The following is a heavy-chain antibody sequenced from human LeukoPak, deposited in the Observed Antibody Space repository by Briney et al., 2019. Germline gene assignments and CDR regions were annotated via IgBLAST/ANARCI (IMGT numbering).Heavy chain of an antibody. J-gene: IGHJ3*02. CDR2: IISSGSDT. CDR3: ARVGHNHAFDI. Sequence: PGGSLRLSCAASGFFVRDYYMTWIRQAPGKGLEWISYIISSGSDTNYADSVWGRITVSRDSAQNSLHLQMDSLRADDTAVYCCARVGHNHAFDIWGQGTVVTASS. D-gene: IGHD1-1*01. CDR1: GFFVRDYY. V-gene: IGHV3-11*03.